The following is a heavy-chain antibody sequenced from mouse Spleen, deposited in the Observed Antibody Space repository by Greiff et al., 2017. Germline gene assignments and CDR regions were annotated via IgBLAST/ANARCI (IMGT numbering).Heavy chain of an antibody. CDR2: INPNNGGT. CDR3: ARSRWLLWYFDV. Sequence: EVQLQQSGPELVKPGASVKMSCKASGYTFTDYNMHWVKQSHGKSLEWIGYINPNNGGTSYNQKFKGKATLTVNKSSSTAYMELRSLTSEDSAVYYCARSRWLLWYFDVWGAGTTVTVSS. J-gene: IGHJ1*01. CDR1: GYTFTDYN. D-gene: IGHD2-3*01. V-gene: IGHV1-22*01.